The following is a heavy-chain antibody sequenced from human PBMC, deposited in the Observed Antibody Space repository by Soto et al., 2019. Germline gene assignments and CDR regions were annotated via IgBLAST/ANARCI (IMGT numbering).Heavy chain of an antibody. Sequence: QPGGSLRLSCSASGFTFSDYAMHWVRQAPGKGLEYVSSISSDGRPTYYADSVKGRFAISRDNSRNTLYLQMSSLRVEDTAVYYCVKDRWIDYWGQGILVTVS. J-gene: IGHJ4*02. CDR3: VKDRWIDY. V-gene: IGHV3-64D*06. D-gene: IGHD2-15*01. CDR1: GFTFSDYA. CDR2: ISSDGRPT.